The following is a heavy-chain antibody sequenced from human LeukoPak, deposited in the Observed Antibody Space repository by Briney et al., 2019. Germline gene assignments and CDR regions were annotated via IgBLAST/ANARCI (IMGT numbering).Heavy chain of an antibody. J-gene: IGHJ4*02. CDR3: AKDHYYYDSSGYLIRYYFDY. Sequence: GGSLRLSCAASGFTFSSYAMHWVRQAPGKGLEWVAVISYDGSNKYYADSVKGRFTISRDNSKNTLYLQMNSLRAEDTAVYYCAKDHYYYDSSGYLIRYYFDYWGQGTLVTVSS. V-gene: IGHV3-30-3*01. CDR2: ISYDGSNK. CDR1: GFTFSSYA. D-gene: IGHD3-22*01.